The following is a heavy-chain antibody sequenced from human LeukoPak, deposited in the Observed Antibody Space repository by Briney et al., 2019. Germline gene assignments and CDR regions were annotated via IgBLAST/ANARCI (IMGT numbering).Heavy chain of an antibody. D-gene: IGHD3-10*01. Sequence: ASVKVSCKASGYTFTSYDINWVRQATGQGLEWMGWMNPNSGNTGYAQKFQGRVTITRNTSISTAYMELSRLRSDDTAVYYCARDRITMVRGRGNWFDPWGQGTLVTVSS. CDR3: ARDRITMVRGRGNWFDP. CDR1: GYTFTSYD. J-gene: IGHJ5*02. CDR2: MNPNSGNT. V-gene: IGHV1-8*02.